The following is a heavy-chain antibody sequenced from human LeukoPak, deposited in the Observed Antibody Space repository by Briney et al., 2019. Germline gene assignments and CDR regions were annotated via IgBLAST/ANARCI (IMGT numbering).Heavy chain of an antibody. CDR3: ARDYGDSSSWYDAFDI. J-gene: IGHJ3*02. CDR2: IYSGGST. Sequence: GGSLRLSCAASGFTVSSNYMSWVRQAPGKGLEWVSVIYSGGSTYYADSVKGRFTISRDNSKNTLYLQMNSLRAEDTAVYYCARDYGDSSSWYDAFDIWGQGTMVTVSS. CDR1: GFTVSSNY. V-gene: IGHV3-53*01. D-gene: IGHD6-13*01.